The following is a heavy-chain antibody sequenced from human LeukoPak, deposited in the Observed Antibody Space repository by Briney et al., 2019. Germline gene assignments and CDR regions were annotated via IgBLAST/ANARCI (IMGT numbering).Heavy chain of an antibody. Sequence: SETLSLTCAVYGGSFSGYYWSWIRQPPGKGLEWIGEINHSGSTNYNPSHKSRVTISVDTSKNQFSLKLSSVTAADTAVYYCARVKAGVLRYFDWLLRDYYFDYWGQGTLVTVSS. V-gene: IGHV4-34*01. CDR2: INHSGST. J-gene: IGHJ4*02. D-gene: IGHD3-9*01. CDR3: ARVKAGVLRYFDWLLRDYYFDY. CDR1: GGSFSGYY.